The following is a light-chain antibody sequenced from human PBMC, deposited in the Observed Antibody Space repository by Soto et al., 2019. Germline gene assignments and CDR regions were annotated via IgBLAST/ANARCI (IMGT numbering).Light chain of an antibody. CDR2: DVS. CDR1: QSIGTW. J-gene: IGKJ1*01. CDR3: QQYSSFSWT. Sequence: DIQMSQSPATLSPSVPDRVTITCRSSQSIGTWVAWYQQKPGEAPKFLIYDVSTLDSGVPSRFSGSGSGTEFTLTISGLQPDDFATYYCQQYSSFSWTFGQGTKVDIK. V-gene: IGKV1-5*01.